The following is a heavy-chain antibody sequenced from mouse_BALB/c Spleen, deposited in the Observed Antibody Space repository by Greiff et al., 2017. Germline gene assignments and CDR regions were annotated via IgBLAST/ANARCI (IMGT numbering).Heavy chain of an antibody. J-gene: IGHJ4*01. CDR3: ARRSYGHAMDY. CDR1: GYSITSDYA. Sequence: VQLQQSGPGLVKPSQSLSLTCTVTGYSITSDYAWNWIRQFPGNKLEWMGYISYSGSTSYNPSLKSRISITRDTSKNQFFLQLNSVTTEDTATYYCARRSYGHAMDYWGQGTSVTVSS. CDR2: ISYSGST. V-gene: IGHV3-2*02. D-gene: IGHD3-3*01.